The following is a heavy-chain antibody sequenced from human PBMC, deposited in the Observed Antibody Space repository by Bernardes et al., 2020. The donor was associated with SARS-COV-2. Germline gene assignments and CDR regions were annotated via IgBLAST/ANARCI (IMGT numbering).Heavy chain of an antibody. Sequence: SETLSLTCTVSGGSISSYYWSWIRQPAGKGLEWIGRIYTSGSTNYNPSLKSRVTMSVDTSKNQFSLELSSVTAADTAVYYCARAGSYCSSTSCPAYYYYGMDVWGQGTTVTVSS. CDR2: IYTSGST. CDR1: GGSISSYY. D-gene: IGHD2-2*01. CDR3: ARAGSYCSSTSCPAYYYYGMDV. J-gene: IGHJ6*02. V-gene: IGHV4-4*07.